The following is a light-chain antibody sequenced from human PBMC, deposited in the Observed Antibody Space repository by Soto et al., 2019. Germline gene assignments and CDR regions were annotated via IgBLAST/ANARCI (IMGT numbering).Light chain of an antibody. CDR2: RNN. Sequence: QSVLTQPPSASGTPGQRVTISCSGSSSNIGTNTVNWYRHLPGTAPKLLIYRNNERPSGVPDRFPGSKSGTSASLAISGLQSEDEADYYRAAWDDSLNGYVFGTGTKVTVL. CDR3: AAWDDSLNGYV. V-gene: IGLV1-44*01. CDR1: SSNIGTNT. J-gene: IGLJ1*01.